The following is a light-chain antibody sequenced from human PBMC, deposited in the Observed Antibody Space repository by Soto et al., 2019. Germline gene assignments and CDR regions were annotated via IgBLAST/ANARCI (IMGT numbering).Light chain of an antibody. CDR1: QSVSSSY. J-gene: IGKJ1*01. CDR3: QQYGSSPRT. CDR2: GAS. V-gene: IGKV3-20*01. Sequence: EIVLTQSPGTLSLSPGERATLSCRASQSVSSSYLAWYQQKPGQAPMLLIYGASSRATGIPDRFSGSGSGTDFTLTISRLESEDFAVYYCQQYGSSPRTFGQGTKVEIK.